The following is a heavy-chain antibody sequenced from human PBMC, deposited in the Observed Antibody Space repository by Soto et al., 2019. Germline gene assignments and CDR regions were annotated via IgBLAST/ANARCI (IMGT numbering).Heavy chain of an antibody. CDR1: GASIISTTKY. Sequence: SETLSLTCTVSGASIISTTKYWGWIRQPPGRGLEWIGTISSIGSTYYNPSLEGRVTISVDTSKNQFSLKVTSVTAADTGLYYCARQDPSDYEFCFDYWGQGTLVTVSS. J-gene: IGHJ4*02. CDR2: ISSIGST. V-gene: IGHV4-39*01. CDR3: ARQDPSDYEFCFDY. D-gene: IGHD5-12*01.